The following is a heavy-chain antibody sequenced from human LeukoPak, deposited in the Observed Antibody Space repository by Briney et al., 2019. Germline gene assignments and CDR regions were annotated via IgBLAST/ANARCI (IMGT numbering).Heavy chain of an antibody. J-gene: IGHJ4*02. CDR3: ARALGWASSGPIDY. V-gene: IGHV3-64*01. CDR2: ISTDGGST. Sequence: PGRSLRLSCKASGFTLNNYALHWVRQAPGKGLEYVSAISTDGGSTYYGNSVGGRFTISRDNSKNTLYLQMGSLRVEDMAVYYCARALGWASSGPIDYWGQGTLVSVSS. CDR1: GFTLNNYA. D-gene: IGHD3-22*01.